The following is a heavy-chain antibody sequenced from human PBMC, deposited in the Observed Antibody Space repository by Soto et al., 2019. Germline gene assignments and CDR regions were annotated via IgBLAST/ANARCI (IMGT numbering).Heavy chain of an antibody. J-gene: IGHJ6*02. CDR1: GYSFAGYW. CDR3: ERLSARYGMDV. CDR2: IDPSDSQT. V-gene: IGHV5-10-1*01. D-gene: IGHD6-6*01. Sequence: LGESLKISCKGSGYSFAGYWITWVRQKPGKGLEWMGRIDPSDSQTYYSPSFRGHVTISVTKSITTVFLQWSSLRASDTAMYYCERLSARYGMDVWGQGTTVTVSS.